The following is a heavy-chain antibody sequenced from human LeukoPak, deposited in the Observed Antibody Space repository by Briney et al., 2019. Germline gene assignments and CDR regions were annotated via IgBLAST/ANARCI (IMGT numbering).Heavy chain of an antibody. CDR2: ISSSSSYI. CDR1: GFTFSSYS. Sequence: GGSLRLSCAASGFTFSSYSMNWVRQAPGKGLEWVSSISSSSSYIYYADSVKGRFTISRDNAKNSLYLQMNSLRAEDTAVYYCARWEYGDQFFDYWGQGTLVTVSS. D-gene: IGHD4-17*01. V-gene: IGHV3-21*01. CDR3: ARWEYGDQFFDY. J-gene: IGHJ4*02.